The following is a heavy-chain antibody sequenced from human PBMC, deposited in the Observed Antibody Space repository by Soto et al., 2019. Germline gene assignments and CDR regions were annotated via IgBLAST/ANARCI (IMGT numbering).Heavy chain of an antibody. CDR2: IYGGGGT. CDR3: ARGPQSGDTHMVRSYFDY. Sequence: LSLSCAVSGFIFSSNYLNWVRQAPLKGLEWVSVIYGGGGTYYADSVKGRFTISRDNSKNTLYLQMNSLRAEDTAVYYCARGPQSGDTHMVRSYFDYWGQGTLVTVSS. D-gene: IGHD5-18*01. CDR1: GFIFSSNY. V-gene: IGHV3-53*01. J-gene: IGHJ4*02.